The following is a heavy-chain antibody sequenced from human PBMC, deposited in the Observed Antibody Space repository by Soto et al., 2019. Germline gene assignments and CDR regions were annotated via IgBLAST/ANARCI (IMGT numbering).Heavy chain of an antibody. CDR3: ARPLGGGDAYFDY. CDR1: GGSFSGYY. D-gene: IGHD2-21*01. Sequence: QVQLQQWGAGLLKPSETLSLTCAVYGGSFSGYYWSWIRQPPGKGLEWIGEINHSGSTNYNPSLKSRVTISVDTSKNQFSLKLSSVTAADTAVYYCARPLGGGDAYFDYWGQGTLVTVSS. J-gene: IGHJ4*02. V-gene: IGHV4-34*01. CDR2: INHSGST.